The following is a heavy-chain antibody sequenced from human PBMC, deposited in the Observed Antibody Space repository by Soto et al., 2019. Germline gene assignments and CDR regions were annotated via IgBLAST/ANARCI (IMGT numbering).Heavy chain of an antibody. CDR2: IKQDGSEK. CDR3: ARGFTYYDILTGAAPYYFDY. CDR1: GFTFSSYW. Sequence: GGSLRLSCAASGFTFSSYWMSWVRQAPGKGLEWVANIKQDGSEKYYVDSVKGRFTISRDNAKNSLYVQMNSLRAEDTAVYYCARGFTYYDILTGAAPYYFDYWGQGTLVTVSS. D-gene: IGHD3-9*01. V-gene: IGHV3-7*01. J-gene: IGHJ4*02.